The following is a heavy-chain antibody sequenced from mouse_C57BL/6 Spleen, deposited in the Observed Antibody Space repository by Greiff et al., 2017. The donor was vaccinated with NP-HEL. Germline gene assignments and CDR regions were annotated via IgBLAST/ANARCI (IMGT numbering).Heavy chain of an antibody. CDR3: ARPFYYGSSYTGLGAMDY. CDR2: INPNYGTT. CDR1: GYSFTDYN. D-gene: IGHD1-1*01. Sequence: VQLQQSGPELVKPGASVKISCKASGYSFTDYNMNWVKQSNGKSLEWIGVINPNYGTTSYNQKFKGKATLTVDQSSSTAYMQLNSLTSEDSAVYYCARPFYYGSSYTGLGAMDYWGQGTSVTVSS. V-gene: IGHV1-39*01. J-gene: IGHJ4*01.